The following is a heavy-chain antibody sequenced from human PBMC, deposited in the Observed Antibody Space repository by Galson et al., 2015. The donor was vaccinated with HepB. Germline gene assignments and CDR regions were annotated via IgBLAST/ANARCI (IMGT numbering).Heavy chain of an antibody. D-gene: IGHD2-21*02. CDR2: ISSSGST. CDR3: ARDYCLGDCLVGSYFDS. CDR1: GGSISSGTSY. V-gene: IGHV4-61*02. Sequence: TLSLTCTVSGGSISSGTSYWTWIRQPAGKGLEWIGRISSSGSTNYNPSLKSRVTISLDASKNQFSLKLNSVTAADTAVYYCARDYCLGDCLVGSYFDSWGQGTLATVSS. J-gene: IGHJ4*02.